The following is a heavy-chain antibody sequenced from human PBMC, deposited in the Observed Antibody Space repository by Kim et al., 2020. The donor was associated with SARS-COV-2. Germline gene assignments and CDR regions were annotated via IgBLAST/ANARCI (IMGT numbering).Heavy chain of an antibody. D-gene: IGHD3-10*01. CDR3: ARPRDYYGSGSYGYFDY. CDR1: GFTFSSYG. CDR2: ISYDGSNK. V-gene: IGHV3-33*05. J-gene: IGHJ4*02. Sequence: GGSLRLSCAASGFTFSSYGMHWVRQAPGKGLEWVAVISYDGSNKYYADSVKGRFTISRDNSKNTLYLQMNSLRAEDTAVYYCARPRDYYGSGSYGYFDYWGQGTLVTVSS.